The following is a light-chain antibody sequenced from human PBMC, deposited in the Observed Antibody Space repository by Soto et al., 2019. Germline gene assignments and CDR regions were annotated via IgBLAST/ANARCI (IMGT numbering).Light chain of an antibody. V-gene: IGLV1-40*01. CDR2: ADN. CDR3: QSYDTSLSGVI. J-gene: IGLJ2*01. CDR1: SSNIGAGYD. Sequence: QSVLTQTPSVSGAPGQKITMSCTGSSSNIGAGYDVHWYQQVPGAAPRLLIYADNNRPSGVPDRFSVSKSGTSASLAITGLQGEDEANYYCQSYDTSLSGVIFGAGTQLTVL.